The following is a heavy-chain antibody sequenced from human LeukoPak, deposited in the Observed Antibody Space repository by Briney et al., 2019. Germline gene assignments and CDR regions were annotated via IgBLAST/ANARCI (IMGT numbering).Heavy chain of an antibody. CDR2: IQYDGSNQ. CDR1: GFTFDNYG. V-gene: IGHV3-30*02. CDR3: AKDLDFGDPAVP. D-gene: IGHD4-17*01. Sequence: SGGSLRLSCAASGFTFDNYGMHWVRQAPGKGLEWVAFIQYDGSNQKYTDSVKGRFTISRDSSENTLYLQMNSLRAEDTALYYCAKDLDFGDPAVPWGQGTLVTVSS. J-gene: IGHJ5*02.